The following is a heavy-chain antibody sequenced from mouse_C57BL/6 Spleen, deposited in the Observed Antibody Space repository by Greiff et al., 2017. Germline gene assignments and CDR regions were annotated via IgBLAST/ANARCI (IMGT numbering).Heavy chain of an antibody. J-gene: IGHJ1*03. CDR3: ARDYDRYFDV. CDR1: GYTFTSYG. CDR2: IYPRSGNT. Sequence: QVQLKQSGAELARPGASVKLSCKASGYTFTSYGISWVKQRTGQGLEWIGEIYPRSGNTYYNEKFKGKATLTADKSSSTAYMELRSLTSEDSAVYFCARDYDRYFDVWGTGTTGTVSS. V-gene: IGHV1-81*01. D-gene: IGHD2-4*01.